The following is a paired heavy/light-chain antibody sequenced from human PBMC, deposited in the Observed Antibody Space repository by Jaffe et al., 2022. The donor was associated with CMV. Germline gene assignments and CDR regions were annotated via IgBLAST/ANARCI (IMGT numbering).Light chain of an antibody. CDR1: QGIGND. CDR2: AAS. CDR3: LQDYSFPRT. V-gene: IGKV1-6*01. Sequence: AIQMTQSPSSLSASVGDRVTITCRASQGIGNDLGWYQQRPGKTPKLLIYAASSLQSGVPSRFSGSGSGTDFTLTISSLQPEDFATYYCLQDYSFPRTFGQGTKVEIK. J-gene: IGKJ1*01.
Heavy chain of an antibody. D-gene: IGHD2-21*01. J-gene: IGHJ3*02. CDR1: GFTFSNNE. CDR2: ISGSGRII. Sequence: EVQLVESGGGLVQFGGSLRLSCAASGFTFSNNEMNWVRQAPGEGLEWVSYISGSGRIINYADSVKGRFTISRDNAKNSLYLQMNSLRAEDTAVYYCARESDLDAFDMWGQGTMVTVSS. CDR3: ARESDLDAFDM. V-gene: IGHV3-48*03.